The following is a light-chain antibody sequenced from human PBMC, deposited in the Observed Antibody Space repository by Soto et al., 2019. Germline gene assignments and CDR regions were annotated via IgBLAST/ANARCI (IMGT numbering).Light chain of an antibody. J-gene: IGKJ1*01. CDR3: QQSYSIPWT. Sequence: DIPMTQSPSSLSASVGDRVIITCRASQSISNYLNWYQQKPGKAPKLLIYAASSLQSGVPSRFSGSGSGTDFTLTISSLQPEDFAIYYCQQSYSIPWTFGQGTKVEI. V-gene: IGKV1-39*01. CDR1: QSISNY. CDR2: AAS.